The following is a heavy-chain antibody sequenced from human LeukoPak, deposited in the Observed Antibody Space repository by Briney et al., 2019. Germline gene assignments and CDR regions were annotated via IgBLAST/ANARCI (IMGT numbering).Heavy chain of an antibody. CDR2: ISAYNGNT. CDR3: ARVGTMVRGHDY. V-gene: IGHV1-18*01. CDR1: GYTFTSYG. J-gene: IGHJ4*02. D-gene: IGHD3-10*01. Sequence: ASVKVSCKASGYTFTSYGISWVRQAPGQGLECMGWISAYNGNTNYAQNLQGRVTMTTDTYTSTVYMERRSLRSDDTAVYYCARVGTMVRGHDYWGQGTLVTVSS.